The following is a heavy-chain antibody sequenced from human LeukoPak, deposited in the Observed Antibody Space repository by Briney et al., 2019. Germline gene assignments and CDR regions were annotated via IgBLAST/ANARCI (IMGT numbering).Heavy chain of an antibody. J-gene: IGHJ4*02. D-gene: IGHD4-17*01. CDR2: IYYSGST. CDR1: GGSISSSSYY. Sequence: SETLSLTCTVSGGSISSSSYYWGWIRQPPGKGLEWIRSIYYSGSTYYNPSLKSRVTISVDTSKNQFSLKLSSVTAADTAVYYCARARVNYGDYLDSGVFDYWGQGTLVTVSS. V-gene: IGHV4-39*07. CDR3: ARARVNYGDYLDSGVFDY.